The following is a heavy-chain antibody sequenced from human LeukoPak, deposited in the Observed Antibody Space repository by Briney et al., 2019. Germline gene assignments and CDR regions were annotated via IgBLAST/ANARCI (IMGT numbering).Heavy chain of an antibody. J-gene: IGHJ3*02. D-gene: IGHD6-6*01. CDR2: IWYDGSNK. CDR3: TRDLAARLDI. V-gene: IGHV3-33*08. Sequence: GGSLRLSCAASGFTFSSYGMHWVRQAPGKGLEWVAVIWYDGSNKYYADSVKGRFTISRDNSKNTLFLQMNSLRAEDTAVYYCTRDLAARLDIWGQGTMVTVSS. CDR1: GFTFSSYG.